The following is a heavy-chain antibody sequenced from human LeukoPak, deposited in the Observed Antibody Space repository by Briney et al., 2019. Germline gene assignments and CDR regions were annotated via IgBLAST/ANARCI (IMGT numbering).Heavy chain of an antibody. CDR2: ISYDGGNK. J-gene: IGHJ3*01. Sequence: ETGGSLRLSCTASGVSISSCAIYWVRQAPGKGLEWVAVISYDGGNKYYADSVKGRFTISRDNSMNTLYLRMNSLRAEDTAVYYCADGGWYSGGQDALDFCGQGTMVTVSS. CDR1: GVSISSCA. D-gene: IGHD6-19*01. CDR3: ADGGWYSGGQDALDF. V-gene: IGHV3-30-3*01.